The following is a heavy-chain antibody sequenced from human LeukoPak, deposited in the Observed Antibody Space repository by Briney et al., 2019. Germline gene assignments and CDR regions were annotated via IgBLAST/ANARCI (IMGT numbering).Heavy chain of an antibody. D-gene: IGHD3-22*01. CDR3: ARVSVDSGYYYLDF. CDR1: GGTFNSYT. Sequence: SVKVSCKASGGTFNSYTVTWVRQAPGQGLEWMGGIIPMFRTSNYAQKFQGRVTVTTDESTSTAYMELTSLRSEDTAVYYCARVSVDSGYYYLDFWGQGTLVTVSS. J-gene: IGHJ4*02. V-gene: IGHV1-69*05. CDR2: IIPMFRTS.